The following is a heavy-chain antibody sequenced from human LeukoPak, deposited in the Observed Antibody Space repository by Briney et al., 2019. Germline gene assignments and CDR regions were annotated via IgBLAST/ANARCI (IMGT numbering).Heavy chain of an antibody. CDR2: INSDGSST. V-gene: IGHV3-74*01. CDR1: GFTFSRYW. CDR3: ANIVGGV. D-gene: IGHD3-10*01. Sequence: PGGSLRLPCAASGFTFSRYWIHWVRQAPGKGPVWVSRINSDGSSTSYADSVKGRFTISRDNAKNTLYLQMNSLRAEDTAVYYCANIVGGVWGQGTLVTVSS. J-gene: IGHJ4*02.